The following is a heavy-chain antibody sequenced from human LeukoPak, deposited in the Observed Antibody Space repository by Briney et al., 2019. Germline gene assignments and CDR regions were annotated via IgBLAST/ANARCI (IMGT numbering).Heavy chain of an antibody. CDR1: GDSVTSSPYY. J-gene: IGHJ4*02. V-gene: IGHV4-39*01. CDR3: ARHKSGSHDY. Sequence: PETLSLTCTVSGDSVTSSPYYWGWIRQPPGKGLEWIGSIFYSGSTYYNPSLKSRVTISVDTSKNQFSLKLSSVTAADTAVYYCARHKSGSHDYWGQGTLVTISS. D-gene: IGHD3-10*01. CDR2: IFYSGST.